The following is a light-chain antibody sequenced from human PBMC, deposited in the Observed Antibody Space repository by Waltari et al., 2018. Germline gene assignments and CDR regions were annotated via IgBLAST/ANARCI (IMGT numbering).Light chain of an antibody. CDR3: QSYDSSLSGFWV. CDR2: GNS. V-gene: IGLV1-40*01. J-gene: IGLJ3*02. Sequence: QSVLTQPPSVSGAPGQRLTISCPGSRSNIGAGHAVPWYQQLPGPAPQLLIYGNSNRPSGVPDRFSGSKSGTSASLAITGLQAEDEADYYCQSYDSSLSGFWVFGGGTKLTVL. CDR1: RSNIGAGHA.